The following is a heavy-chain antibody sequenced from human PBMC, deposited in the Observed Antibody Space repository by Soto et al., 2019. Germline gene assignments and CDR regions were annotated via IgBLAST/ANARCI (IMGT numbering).Heavy chain of an antibody. J-gene: IGHJ6*03. CDR3: ATAIRLSSSWDTPGYMHV. V-gene: IGHV5-51*01. Sequence: RKIPGKGLEWMGIIYPGDSDTRYSPSFQGQVTISADKSISTAYLQWSSLKASDTAMYYCATAIRLSSSWDTPGYMHVCGKGPPVTVS. CDR2: IYPGDSDT. D-gene: IGHD6-13*01.